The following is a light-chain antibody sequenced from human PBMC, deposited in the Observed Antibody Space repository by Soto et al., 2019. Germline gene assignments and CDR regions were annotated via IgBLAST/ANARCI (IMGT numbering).Light chain of an antibody. CDR1: QSISSW. CDR3: QQYNSYSPGFT. CDR2: KAS. V-gene: IGKV1-5*03. Sequence: DIPMTQSPSTLSASVGDRVTITCRASQSISSWLAWYQQKPGKAPKLLIYKASSLESGAPSRFSGSGSGTEFTLTISSLQHDDFATYYCQQYNSYSPGFTFGGGTKVEIK. J-gene: IGKJ4*01.